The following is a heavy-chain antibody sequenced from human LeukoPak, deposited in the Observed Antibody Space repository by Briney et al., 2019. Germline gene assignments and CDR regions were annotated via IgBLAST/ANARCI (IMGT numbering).Heavy chain of an antibody. CDR2: IHSDGSST. CDR1: GFTFSSYW. Sequence: GGSLRLSCAASGFTFSSYWMHWVRQAPGKGLVWVSRIHSDGSSTSYADSVRGRFTISRDDAKSTLYLQMNSLRAEDTAVYYCARSGWPYYLDYWGQGTLVTVSS. D-gene: IGHD3-22*01. V-gene: IGHV3-74*01. J-gene: IGHJ4*02. CDR3: ARSGWPYYLDY.